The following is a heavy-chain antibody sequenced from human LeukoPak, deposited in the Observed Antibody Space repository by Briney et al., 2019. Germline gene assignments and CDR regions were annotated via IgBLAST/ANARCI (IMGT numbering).Heavy chain of an antibody. CDR2: IRYDGSNK. Sequence: PGGSLRLSCAASGFTFSSYGMHWVRQAPGKGLEWVAFIRYDGSNKYYADSVKGRFTISRDNSKNTLYLQMNSLRAEDTAVYYCARDRLASGAYYMDVWGKGTTVTVSS. D-gene: IGHD3-10*01. CDR3: ARDRLASGAYYMDV. J-gene: IGHJ6*03. V-gene: IGHV3-30*02. CDR1: GFTFSSYG.